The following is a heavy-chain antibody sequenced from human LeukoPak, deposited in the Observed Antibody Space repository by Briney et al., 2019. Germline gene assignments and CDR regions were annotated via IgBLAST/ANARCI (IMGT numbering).Heavy chain of an antibody. CDR1: GGSISSSSYY. V-gene: IGHV4-39*07. Sequence: PSETLSLTCTVSGGSISSSSYYWGWIRQPPGKGLEWIGSIYYTGSTYYNPSLKSRVTISVDTTNNQFSLKLSSVTAADTAVYYCARAPYDSSGYQQPPSFDYWGQGTLVTVSS. CDR3: ARAPYDSSGYQQPPSFDY. D-gene: IGHD3-22*01. J-gene: IGHJ4*02. CDR2: IYYTGST.